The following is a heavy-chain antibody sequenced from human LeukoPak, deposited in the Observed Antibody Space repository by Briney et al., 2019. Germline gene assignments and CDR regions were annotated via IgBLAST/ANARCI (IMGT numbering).Heavy chain of an antibody. CDR3: ARPSSSWYFDY. Sequence: PSETLSLTCTVSGGSISSYYWSWIRQPPGKGLEWIGYIYTSGSTNCNLSLKSRVAISVDTSKNQFSLKLSSVTAADTAVYYCARPSSSWYFDYWGQGTLVTVSS. CDR1: GGSISSYY. CDR2: IYTSGST. V-gene: IGHV4-4*09. J-gene: IGHJ4*02. D-gene: IGHD6-13*01.